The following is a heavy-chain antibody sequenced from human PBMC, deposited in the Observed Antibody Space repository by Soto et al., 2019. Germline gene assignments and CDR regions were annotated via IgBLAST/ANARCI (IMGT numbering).Heavy chain of an antibody. Sequence: SVKVSCKASGGNFSSYAISWVRQAPGQGLEWMGGIIPIFGTANYAQKFQGRVTITADESTSTAYMELSSLRSEDTAVYYCARDPANPIFRVVIPNLDFVYYYGMDVWGQGTTVTVSS. CDR3: ARDPANPIFRVVIPNLDFVYYYGMDV. V-gene: IGHV1-69*13. CDR1: GGNFSSYA. J-gene: IGHJ6*02. D-gene: IGHD3-3*01. CDR2: IIPIFGTA.